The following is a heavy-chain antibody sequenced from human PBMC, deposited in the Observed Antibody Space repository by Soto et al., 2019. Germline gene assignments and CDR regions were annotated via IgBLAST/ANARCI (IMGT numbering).Heavy chain of an antibody. D-gene: IGHD2-15*01. V-gene: IGHV4-39*01. J-gene: IGHJ4*02. Sequence: QLQLQESGPGLVKPSETLSLTCTVSGGSISSSSYYWGWIRQPPGRGLEWIGSMYYSGSTYYNPSLKSRVTISVDTSKNQFSLKLSAVTTADTAVYYCASVHGNSPKCYSGNSYTFDYWCQGTLVTVTS. CDR1: GGSISSSSYY. CDR2: MYYSGST. CDR3: ASVHGNSPKCYSGNSYTFDY.